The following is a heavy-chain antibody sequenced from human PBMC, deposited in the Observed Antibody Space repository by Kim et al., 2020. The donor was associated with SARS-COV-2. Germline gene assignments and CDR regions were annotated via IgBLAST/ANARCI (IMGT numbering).Heavy chain of an antibody. J-gene: IGHJ5*02. CDR3: ARAVRARSWFDP. Sequence: DYAVSVKSRITINPDTTKNQFSLQLNSVTPEDTAVYYCARAVRARSWFDPWGQGTLVTVSS. V-gene: IGHV6-1*01.